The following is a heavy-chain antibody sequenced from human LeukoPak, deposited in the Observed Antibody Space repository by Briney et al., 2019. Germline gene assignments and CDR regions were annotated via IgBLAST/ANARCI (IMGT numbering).Heavy chain of an antibody. Sequence: SQTLSLTCAVSGGSISSGGYSWSWIRQPPGKGLEWIGYIYHSGSTYYNSSLKSRVTISVDRSKNQFSLKLRSVTAADTAIYYCARAVSGRFDYWGQGTLVTVSS. D-gene: IGHD6-19*01. CDR1: GGSISSGGYS. CDR2: IYHSGST. J-gene: IGHJ4*02. V-gene: IGHV4-30-2*01. CDR3: ARAVSGRFDY.